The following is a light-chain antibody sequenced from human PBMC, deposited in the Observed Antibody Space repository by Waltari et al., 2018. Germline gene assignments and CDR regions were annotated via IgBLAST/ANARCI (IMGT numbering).Light chain of an antibody. J-gene: IGKJ2*01. Sequence: QMTQSPSSRPASVGDRVTITCRASQDIRNELGWYQQRPGKAPSLLIYAASNLQGGVPSRFSGSGSGTDFTLTINSLQPEDFATYYCLQDHGYPRTFGQGTKLEIK. CDR2: AAS. CDR1: QDIRNE. CDR3: LQDHGYPRT. V-gene: IGKV1-6*01.